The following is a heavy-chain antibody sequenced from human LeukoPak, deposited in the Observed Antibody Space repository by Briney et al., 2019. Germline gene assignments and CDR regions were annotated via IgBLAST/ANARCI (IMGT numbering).Heavy chain of an antibody. CDR2: INPNSGGT. CDR1: GYTFTGYY. V-gene: IGHV1-2*02. CDR3: ASSSSRGRYFDWLFV. J-gene: IGHJ4*02. D-gene: IGHD3-9*01. Sequence: GASVKVSCKASGYTFTGYYVHWVRQAPGQGLEWMGWINPNSGGTNYAQKFQGRVTMTRDTSISTAYMELSRLRSDDTAVYYCASSSSRGRYFDWLFVWGQGTLVTVSS.